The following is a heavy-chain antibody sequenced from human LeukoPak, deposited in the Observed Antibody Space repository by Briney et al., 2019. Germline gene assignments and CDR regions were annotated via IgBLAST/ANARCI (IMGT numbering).Heavy chain of an antibody. D-gene: IGHD3-9*01. V-gene: IGHV1-18*04. J-gene: IGHJ4*02. CDR2: ISAYNGNT. Sequence: ASVKVSCKASGYTFTGYYMHWVRQAPGQGLEWMGWISAYNGNTNYAQKLQGRVTVTTDTSTSTAYMELRSLRSDDTAVYYCARVLRSVPIDYWGQGTLVTVSS. CDR1: GYTFTGYY. CDR3: ARVLRSVPIDY.